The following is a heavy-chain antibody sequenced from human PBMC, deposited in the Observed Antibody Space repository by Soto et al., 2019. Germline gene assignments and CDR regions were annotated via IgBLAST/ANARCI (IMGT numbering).Heavy chain of an antibody. CDR1: GGTFSSYT. D-gene: IGHD3-10*01. CDR3: ARGRWFGVFDY. Sequence: QVQLVQSGAEVKKPGSSVKVSCKASGGTFSSYTISWVRQAPGQGLEWMGRIIPILGIANYAQKFQGRVTXTXXKSTSTAYMELSSLRSEDTAVYYCARGRWFGVFDYWGQGTLVTVSS. CDR2: IIPILGIA. J-gene: IGHJ4*02. V-gene: IGHV1-69*02.